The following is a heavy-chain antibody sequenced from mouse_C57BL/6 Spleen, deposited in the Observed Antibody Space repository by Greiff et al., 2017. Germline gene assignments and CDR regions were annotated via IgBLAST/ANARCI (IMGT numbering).Heavy chain of an antibody. Sequence: EVQLVESGGGLVKPGGSLKLSCAASGFTFSSYTMSWVRQTPEKRLEWVATISGGGGNTYYPDSVKGRFTISRDNAKNTLYLQMSSLRSEDTALYYCARHSNSYFDYWGQGTTLTVSS. CDR3: ARHSNSYFDY. V-gene: IGHV5-9*01. CDR2: ISGGGGNT. CDR1: GFTFSSYT. J-gene: IGHJ2*01. D-gene: IGHD4-1*01.